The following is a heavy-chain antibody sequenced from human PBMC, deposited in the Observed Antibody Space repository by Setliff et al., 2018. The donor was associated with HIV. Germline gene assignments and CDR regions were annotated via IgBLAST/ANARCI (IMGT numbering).Heavy chain of an antibody. CDR2: MHYSGST. V-gene: IGHV4-59*11. CDR1: GGSISSHY. CDR3: ARTLTGTTTGVDC. D-gene: IGHD1-20*01. Sequence: PSETLSLTCTVSGGSISSHYWSWIRQPPGKGLEWIGYMHYSGSTYYNPSLKSRVTMSVDTSKNQFSLKLSSVTAADTAVYYCARTLTGTTTGVDCWGQGTLVTVSS. J-gene: IGHJ4*02.